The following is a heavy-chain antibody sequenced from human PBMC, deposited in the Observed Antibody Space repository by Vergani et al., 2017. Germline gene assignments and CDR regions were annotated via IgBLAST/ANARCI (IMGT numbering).Heavy chain of an antibody. CDR1: GYTFTSYA. CDR3: ARENLLVTRGYYYYYXMDV. D-gene: IGHD6-6*01. CDR2: INTNTGNP. V-gene: IGHV7-4-1*01. J-gene: IGHJ6*03. Sequence: QVQLVQSGSELKKPGASVKVSCKASGYTFTSYAMNWVLQAPGQGLEWMGWINTNTGNPTYAQGFTGRFVFSLDTSVSTAYLQICSLKAEDTAVYYCARENLLVTRGYYYYYXMDVWGKGTTVTVSS.